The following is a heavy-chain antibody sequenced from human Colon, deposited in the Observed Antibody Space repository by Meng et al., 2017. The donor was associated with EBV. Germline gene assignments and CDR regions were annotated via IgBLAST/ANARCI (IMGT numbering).Heavy chain of an antibody. CDR1: GGSISSGDYY. CDR3: ARDRKHYGERGWFDP. D-gene: IGHD4-17*01. Sequence: QVQLNESCPGLLQPSQTLSLTWTVSGGSISSGDYYWSWIRPPPGKGLEWIGYTYYSGSTYSNASLKSRVTISIDRSKNQFSLKLSSVTAADTAVYYCARDRKHYGERGWFDPWGQGTLVTVSS. J-gene: IGHJ5*02. V-gene: IGHV4-30-4*01. CDR2: TYYSGST.